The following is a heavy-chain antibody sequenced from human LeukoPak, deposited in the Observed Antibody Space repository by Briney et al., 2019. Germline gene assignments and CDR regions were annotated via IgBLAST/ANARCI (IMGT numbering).Heavy chain of an antibody. CDR1: GYTFTSYD. CDR2: INPNSGVT. J-gene: IGHJ1*01. D-gene: IGHD6-19*01. V-gene: IGHV1-2*02. CDR3: ARRGAVPVEYLQY. Sequence: ASVKVSCKASGYTFTSYDINWVRQATGQGLEWMGWINPNSGVTNYAQNFQGRVTMTRDTSISTAYMELSRLTSDDTAVYYCARRGAVPVEYLQYWGQGTLVTVSS.